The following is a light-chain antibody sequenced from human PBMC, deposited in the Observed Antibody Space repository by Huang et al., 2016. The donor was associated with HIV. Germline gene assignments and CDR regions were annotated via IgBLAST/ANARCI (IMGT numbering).Light chain of an antibody. CDR1: QTVRNRF. CDR3: QQYGDSSYS. Sequence: EIVLTRSPATLYLSPGERATLSCGATQTVRNRFLAWFQQQPGLAPRLLIYGASVRATGIPDRCRGGGSGTDFTLTINRLEPEDFAVYYCQQYGDSSYSFGQGTKLQIK. V-gene: IGKV3D-20*01. CDR2: GAS. J-gene: IGKJ2*01.